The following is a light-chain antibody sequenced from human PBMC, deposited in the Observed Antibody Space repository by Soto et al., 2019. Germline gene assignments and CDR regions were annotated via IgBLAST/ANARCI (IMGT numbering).Light chain of an antibody. CDR3: GSYTSSSTLV. CDR2: EVT. CDR1: SSDVGGYNY. Sequence: QPVLTQPASVSGSPGQSITISCTGTSSDVGGYNYVSWYQHHPGKAPKLMIYEVTNRPSGVSIRFSGSKSGNTASLTISGLQAEDEADYYCGSYTSSSTLVFGGGTKLTVL. V-gene: IGLV2-14*01. J-gene: IGLJ2*01.